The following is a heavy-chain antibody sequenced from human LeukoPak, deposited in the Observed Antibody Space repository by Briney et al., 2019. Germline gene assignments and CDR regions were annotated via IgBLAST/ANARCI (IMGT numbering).Heavy chain of an antibody. Sequence: QPGGSLRLSCAASGFTFSSYGMHWVRQAPGKGLEWVAVIWYDGSNKYYADSVKGRFTISRDNSKNTLYLQMNSLRAEDTAVYYCARDPSNIAARPDYWGQGTLVTVSS. CDR2: IWYDGSNK. CDR1: GFTFSSYG. CDR3: ARDPSNIAARPDY. J-gene: IGHJ4*02. D-gene: IGHD6-6*01. V-gene: IGHV3-33*01.